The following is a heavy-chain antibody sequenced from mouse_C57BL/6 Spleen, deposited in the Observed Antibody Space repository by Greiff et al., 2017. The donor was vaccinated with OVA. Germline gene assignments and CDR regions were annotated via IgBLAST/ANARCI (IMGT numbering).Heavy chain of an antibody. CDR1: GYTFTDYY. Sequence: VQLQQSGPELVKPGASVKISCKASGYTFTDYYMNWVKQSHGKSLEWIGDINPNNGGTSYNQKFKGKATLTVDKSSSTAYMELRSLTSEDSAVYYCARYDYDEVDYWGQGTTPTVSS. J-gene: IGHJ2*01. CDR3: ARYDYDEVDY. V-gene: IGHV1-26*01. CDR2: INPNNGGT. D-gene: IGHD2-4*01.